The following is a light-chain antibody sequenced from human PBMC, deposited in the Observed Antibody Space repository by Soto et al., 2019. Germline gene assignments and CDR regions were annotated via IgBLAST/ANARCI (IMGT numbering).Light chain of an antibody. CDR2: EVG. CDR1: SSDIGSYNY. J-gene: IGLJ2*01. V-gene: IGLV2-8*01. CDR3: SSYAGTNNYVI. Sequence: QSALTQPPSASGSPGQSVTISCTGTSSDIGSYNYVSWYQQHPGNAPKLMIYEVGKRPSVVPDRFSGSKSGNTASLTVSGLQADDEADYYCSSYAGTNNYVIFGGGTQLTVL.